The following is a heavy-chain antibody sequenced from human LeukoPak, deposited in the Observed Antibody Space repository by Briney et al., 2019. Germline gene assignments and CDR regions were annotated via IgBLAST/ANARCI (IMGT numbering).Heavy chain of an antibody. Sequence: KAGVSLRLSCAASGFTFSSYAMSWVRQAPGKGLEWVSSISSSSSYIYYADSVKGRFTISRDNAKNSLYLQMNSLRAEDTAVNYCARLDYGDYWGQGTLVTVSS. CDR1: GFTFSSYA. CDR2: ISSSSSYI. J-gene: IGHJ4*02. V-gene: IGHV3-21*01. CDR3: ARLDYGDY.